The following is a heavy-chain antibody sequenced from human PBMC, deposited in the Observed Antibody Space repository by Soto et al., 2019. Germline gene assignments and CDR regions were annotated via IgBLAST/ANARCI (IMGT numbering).Heavy chain of an antibody. V-gene: IGHV3-23*01. CDR3: AKVGLTVGYYDYIWGSYRQYYFDY. D-gene: IGHD3-16*02. CDR1: GFTFSSYA. J-gene: IGHJ4*02. CDR2: ISGSGGST. Sequence: GGSLRLSCAASGFTFSSYAMSWARQAPGKGLEWVSAISGSGGSTYYADSVKGLFTISRDNSKNTLYLQMNSLRAEDTAVYYCAKVGLTVGYYDYIWGSYRQYYFDYWGQGTLVTVSS.